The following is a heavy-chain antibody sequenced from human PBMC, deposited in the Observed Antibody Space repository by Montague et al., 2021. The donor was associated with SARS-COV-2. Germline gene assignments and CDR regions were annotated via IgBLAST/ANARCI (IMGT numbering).Heavy chain of an antibody. D-gene: IGHD3-3*01. CDR1: GGSISSYY. J-gene: IGHJ4*02. CDR3: ASQVPDFWSGIDY. Sequence: SETLSLTCTVSGGSISSYYRSWIRQPPGKGLEWFGYIYYSGSTNYNPSLKSRVTISVDTSKNQFSLKLSSVTAADTAVYYCASQVPDFWSGIDYWGQGTLVTVSS. CDR2: IYYSGST. V-gene: IGHV4-59*01.